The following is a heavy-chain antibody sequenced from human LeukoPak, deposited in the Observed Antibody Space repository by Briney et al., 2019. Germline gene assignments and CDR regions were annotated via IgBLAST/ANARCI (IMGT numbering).Heavy chain of an antibody. Sequence: ASVKVSCKASGYSVTTHDINWVRQSTGQGLEWMGWMNPNSGKSGYAQKFQGRVTMTRDTSISTVYMELSSLGSDDTAVYYCARESGLTDNWLDSWGQGTLVIVSS. D-gene: IGHD5-12*01. V-gene: IGHV1-8*01. CDR3: ARESGLTDNWLDS. J-gene: IGHJ5*01. CDR2: MNPNSGKS. CDR1: GYSVTTHD.